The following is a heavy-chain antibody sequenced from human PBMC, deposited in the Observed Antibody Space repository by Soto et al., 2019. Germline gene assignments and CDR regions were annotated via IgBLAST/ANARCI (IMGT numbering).Heavy chain of an antibody. J-gene: IGHJ4*02. Sequence: GGSLRLSCAASEFSFSSYALNWVRQAPGKGLEWVSAISATGTTTYYADSVKGRFTISRDNSKRTLFLQMDSLSPEDTAVYYCATYSSRFDYWGQGTLVTVSS. V-gene: IGHV3-23*01. CDR3: ATYSSRFDY. CDR2: ISATGTTT. D-gene: IGHD6-13*01. CDR1: EFSFSSYA.